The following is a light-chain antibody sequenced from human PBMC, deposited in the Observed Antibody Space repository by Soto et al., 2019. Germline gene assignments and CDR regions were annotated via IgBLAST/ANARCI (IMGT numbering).Light chain of an antibody. CDR2: KAS. CDR3: QQYNSYWT. CDR1: QSISSW. Sequence: DIQMTQSPSTLSASVGDRVTITCRASQSISSWLAWYQQKPGKAPKLLIYKASSLESGVPSRFSGSGSGPEFSLTISSLQHDDFASYYCQQYNSYWTFGQGTKVEIK. V-gene: IGKV1-5*03. J-gene: IGKJ1*01.